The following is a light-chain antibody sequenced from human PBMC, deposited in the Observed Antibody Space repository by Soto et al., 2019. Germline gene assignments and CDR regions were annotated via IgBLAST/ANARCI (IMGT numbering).Light chain of an antibody. Sequence: QSVLTQPRSVSGSPGQSVTISCTGTSSDVGGYNYVSWYQQHPGTAPKILIYDVSKRPTGVPDRFSGSKSGNTASLTISGLQAEDEADYYCCSYAGASTYVFGTGTQLTVL. V-gene: IGLV2-11*01. CDR2: DVS. CDR3: CSYAGASTYV. CDR1: SSDVGGYNY. J-gene: IGLJ1*01.